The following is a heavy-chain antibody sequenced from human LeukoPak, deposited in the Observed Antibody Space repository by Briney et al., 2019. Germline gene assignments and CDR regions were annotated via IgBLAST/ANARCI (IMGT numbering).Heavy chain of an antibody. V-gene: IGHV4-4*07. CDR2: IYATDLT. D-gene: IGHD3-10*01. Sequence: SETLSLTCTVSGRSIRSVYWNWIRQSAGKGLEWIGRIYATDLTDYNPSLKSRVTLSVDMSKNELSLTLKSVTAADTAVYYCARGFGSGTSPIDLWGQGALVTVSS. J-gene: IGHJ5*02. CDR1: GRSIRSVY. CDR3: ARGFGSGTSPIDL.